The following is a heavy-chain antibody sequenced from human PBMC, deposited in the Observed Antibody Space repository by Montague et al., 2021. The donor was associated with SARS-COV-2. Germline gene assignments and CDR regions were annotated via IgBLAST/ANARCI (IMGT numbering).Heavy chain of an antibody. Sequence: TLSLTCTVSGGSISSGGYYWSWIRQHPGKGLEWIGYINYSGSTYYNPSLKSRVTISVATSRNQFSLKLSSVTAADTAVYYGARVLGGYCSGGSCYRGWYFDLWGRGTLVTVSS. V-gene: IGHV4-31*03. CDR1: GGSISSGGYY. CDR2: INYSGST. CDR3: ARVLGGYCSGGSCYRGWYFDL. D-gene: IGHD2-15*01. J-gene: IGHJ2*01.